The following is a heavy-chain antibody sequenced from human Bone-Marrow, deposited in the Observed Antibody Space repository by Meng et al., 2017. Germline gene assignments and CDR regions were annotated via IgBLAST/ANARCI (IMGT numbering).Heavy chain of an antibody. V-gene: IGHV6-1*01. CDR3: ARDSSPWDAERLVYFDF. D-gene: IGHD1-1*01. CDR1: GDSVSSKDAA. CDR2: TYYRSKWWN. Sequence: SQTLSLTCAISGDSVSSKDAAWNWIRQSPSRGLEWLGRTYYRSKWWNDYAVSVKSRITITPDTSKNQFSLQLNSVTPEDTAVYYCARDSSPWDAERLVYFDFWGQGNRVTGSS. J-gene: IGHJ4*02.